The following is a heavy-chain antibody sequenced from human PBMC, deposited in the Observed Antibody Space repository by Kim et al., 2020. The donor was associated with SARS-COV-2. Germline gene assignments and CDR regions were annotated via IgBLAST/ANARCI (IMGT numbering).Heavy chain of an antibody. CDR2: INHSGST. CDR3: ARAVVVVAATHWYFDL. V-gene: IGHV4-34*01. CDR1: GGSFSGYY. D-gene: IGHD2-15*01. J-gene: IGHJ2*01. Sequence: SETLSLTCAVYGGSFSGYYWSWIRQPPGKGLEWIGEINHSGSTNYNPSLKSRVTISVDTSKNQFSLKLSSVTAADTAVYYCARAVVVVAATHWYFDLWGRGTLVTVSS.